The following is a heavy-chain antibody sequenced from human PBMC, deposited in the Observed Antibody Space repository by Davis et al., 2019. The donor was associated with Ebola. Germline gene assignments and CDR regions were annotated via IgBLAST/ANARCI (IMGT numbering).Heavy chain of an antibody. J-gene: IGHJ4*02. CDR3: ATDNWGPAL. CDR2: MSYHGSHT. CDR1: TFSFGTYG. Sequence: PGGSLRLSCVASTFSFGTYGMHWVRQAPGKGLEWVASMSYHGSHTSYIDSVKGRFTISRDNAQKSLYLEMNSLRVEDTAIYFCATDNWGPALWGQGTLLTVSS. V-gene: IGHV3-30*03. D-gene: IGHD7-27*01.